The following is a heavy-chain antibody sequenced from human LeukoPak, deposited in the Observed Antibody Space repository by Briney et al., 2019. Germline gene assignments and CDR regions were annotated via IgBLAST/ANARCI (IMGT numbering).Heavy chain of an antibody. D-gene: IGHD5-18*01. CDR2: INHSGST. J-gene: IGHJ4*02. CDR1: GGSFSGYY. CDR3: TRVERGYSYGSFDS. V-gene: IGHV4-34*01. Sequence: SGTLSLPCAVSGGSFSGYYWSWIRQPPGKGLEWIGEINHSGSTNYNPSLKRRVTISVDTSKNQFSLKLSSVTAADTAVYHCTRVERGYSYGSFDSWGQGTLVTVSS.